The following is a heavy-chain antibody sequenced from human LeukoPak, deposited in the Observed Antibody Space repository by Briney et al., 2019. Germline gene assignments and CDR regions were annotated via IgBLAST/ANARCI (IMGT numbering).Heavy chain of an antibody. J-gene: IGHJ4*02. V-gene: IGHV3-23*01. CDR3: AKVIHDYGDYPTLADY. D-gene: IGHD4-17*01. CDR1: GFTFSSYA. CDR2: ISGRGGST. Sequence: GGSLRLSCAASGFTFSSYAMSWVRQAPGKGLEWVSAISGRGGSTYYADSVKGRFTISRDNSKNTLYLQMNSLRAEDTAVYYCAKVIHDYGDYPTLADYWGQGTLVTVSS.